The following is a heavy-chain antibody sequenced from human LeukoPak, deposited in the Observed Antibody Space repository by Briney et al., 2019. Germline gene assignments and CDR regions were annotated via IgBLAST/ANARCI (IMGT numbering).Heavy chain of an antibody. D-gene: IGHD1-26*01. CDR1: SGSISSYY. V-gene: IGHV4-4*09. Sequence: SETLSLTCTVSSGSISSYYWSWIRQPPGKGLQWIGRIFASGTANYNPSLKGRVTLSVDTSRNQFSLNLSSVTAADAAVYYCATLSYSGTFDSWGQGTMVTVSS. CDR2: IFASGTA. J-gene: IGHJ4*02. CDR3: ATLSYSGTFDS.